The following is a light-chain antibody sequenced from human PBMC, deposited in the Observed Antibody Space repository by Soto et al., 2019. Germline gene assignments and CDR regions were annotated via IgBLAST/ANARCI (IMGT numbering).Light chain of an antibody. V-gene: IGLV3-1*01. Sequence: SSELTQPPSVSVSPGQTASITCSGDKLGDNVSWYQQRPGQSPLLVIYQNTKRPSGIPERFSGSNSGNTATLAISGTQPMDEGDYYCQAWASSTRVFGTGTKVTVL. CDR2: QNT. CDR3: QAWASSTRV. J-gene: IGLJ1*01. CDR1: KLGDN.